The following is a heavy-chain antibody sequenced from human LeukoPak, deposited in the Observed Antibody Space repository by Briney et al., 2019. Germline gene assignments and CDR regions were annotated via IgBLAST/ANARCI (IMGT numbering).Heavy chain of an antibody. V-gene: IGHV1-69*05. CDR3: ARGPELERFDY. CDR2: IIPIFGTA. Sequence: SVKVSCKASGGTFSSYAISWVRHAPGQWLEWMGGIIPIFGTANYAQKFQGRVTITTDESTSTAYMELSSLRSEDTAVYYCARGPELERFDYWGQGTLVTVSS. J-gene: IGHJ4*02. CDR1: GGTFSSYA. D-gene: IGHD1-1*01.